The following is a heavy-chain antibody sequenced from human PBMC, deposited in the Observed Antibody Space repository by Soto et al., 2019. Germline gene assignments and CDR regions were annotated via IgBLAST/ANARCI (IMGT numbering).Heavy chain of an antibody. Sequence: ASVKVSCKASGYSFISYGISWVRQAPGQGLEWMGWINPYNGNTNYAQKVQGRVTMTTDTSTSTAYMELKSLRSDDTAVYNCARVPTDSSGYYKYYFDYWGQGTLVTVSS. CDR2: INPYNGNT. CDR3: ARVPTDSSGYYKYYFDY. D-gene: IGHD3-22*01. J-gene: IGHJ4*02. CDR1: GYSFISYG. V-gene: IGHV1-18*04.